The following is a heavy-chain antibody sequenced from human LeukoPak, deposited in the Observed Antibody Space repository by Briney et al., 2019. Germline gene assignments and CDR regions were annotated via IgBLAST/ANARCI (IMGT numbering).Heavy chain of an antibody. D-gene: IGHD6-13*01. J-gene: IGHJ6*03. CDR2: IYHSGST. CDR1: GYSISSGYY. V-gene: IGHV4-38-2*02. Sequence: SETLSLTCTVSGYSISSGYYWGWIRQPPGKGLEWIGSIYHSGSTYYDPSLKSRVTTSVDTSKNQFSLKLSSVTAADTAVYYCARGVEAGYYYYMDVWGKGTSVTVSS. CDR3: ARGVEAGYYYYMDV.